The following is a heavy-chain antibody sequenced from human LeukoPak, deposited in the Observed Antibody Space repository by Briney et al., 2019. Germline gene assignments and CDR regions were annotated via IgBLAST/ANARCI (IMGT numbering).Heavy chain of an antibody. CDR1: GGTFSSYA. V-gene: IGHV1-69*05. D-gene: IGHD2-2*01. J-gene: IGHJ5*02. CDR2: IIPIFGTA. CDR3: ARDRCSSTSCYRPNNWFDP. Sequence: ASVKVSCKASGGTFSSYAISWVRQAPGQGLEWMGGIIPIFGTANYAQKFQGRVTITTDESTSTAYMELSSLRSEDTVVYYCARDRCSSTSCYRPNNWFDPWGQGTLVTVSS.